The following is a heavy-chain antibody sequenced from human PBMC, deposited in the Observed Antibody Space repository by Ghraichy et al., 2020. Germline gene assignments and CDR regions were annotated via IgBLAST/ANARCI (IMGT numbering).Heavy chain of an antibody. CDR2: ISGSGGST. D-gene: IGHD1-14*01. J-gene: IGHJ6*02. CDR3: ALSPNRLYGLDV. CDR1: GFTFRSYA. Sequence: GGSLRLSCAASGFTFRSYAMSWVRQAPGKGLEWVSAISGSGGSTYYADSVKGRFTISRDNSKDTLYLQVNSLRAEDTAVYYCALSPNRLYGLDVWGQGTTVTVSS. V-gene: IGHV3-23*01.